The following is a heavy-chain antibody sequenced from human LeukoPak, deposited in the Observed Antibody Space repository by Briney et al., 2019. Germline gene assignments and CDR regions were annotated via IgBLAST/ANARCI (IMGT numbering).Heavy chain of an antibody. J-gene: IGHJ4*02. D-gene: IGHD2-8*02. CDR2: IFPSGGEI. CDR1: GFPFSSYG. CDR3: ATYRQVLLPFES. V-gene: IGHV3-23*01. Sequence: PGGSLRLSCAGSGFPFSSYGMNWVRQAPGKGLEWVSSIFPSGGEIHYADSVRGRFTISRDNSKSTLSLQMNSLRAEDTAIYYCATYRQVLLPFESWGQGTLVTVSS.